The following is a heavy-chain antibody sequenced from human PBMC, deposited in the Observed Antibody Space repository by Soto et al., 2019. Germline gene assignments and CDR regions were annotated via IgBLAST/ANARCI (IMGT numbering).Heavy chain of an antibody. CDR3: AGGRDGGGAS. Sequence: QVQLQQWGAGLLKPSETLSLTCGVYGGSLSGNYWSWIRQPPGEGLEWIGEINPSGSTNYSPSLKSRATISADTSKNQFSLKLSSVIAADTAVYYCAGGRDGGGASWGQGTLVTVSS. J-gene: IGHJ5*02. CDR1: GGSLSGNY. CDR2: INPSGST. V-gene: IGHV4-34*01. D-gene: IGHD4-17*01.